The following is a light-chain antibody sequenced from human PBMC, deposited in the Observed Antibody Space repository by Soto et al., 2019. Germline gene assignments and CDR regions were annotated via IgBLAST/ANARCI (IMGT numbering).Light chain of an antibody. Sequence: EIVMTQSPATLSVSPGERATLSCRASQSVSSNLACYQQKPGQAPRLLIYGASTRATGIPARFSGSGSGTEFTLTISSLQSEDFAVYYCQQYNNFFTFGPGTKVDIK. J-gene: IGKJ3*01. V-gene: IGKV3-15*01. CDR3: QQYNNFFT. CDR1: QSVSSN. CDR2: GAS.